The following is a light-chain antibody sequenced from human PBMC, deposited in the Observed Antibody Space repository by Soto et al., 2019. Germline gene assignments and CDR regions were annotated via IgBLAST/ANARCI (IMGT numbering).Light chain of an antibody. CDR2: AAS. V-gene: IGKV1-39*01. CDR3: QQYGSSKGLT. Sequence: DIQMTQSPSTLPASLGDRVTITCRASQTIGTYLNWYQQKPGKAPKSLIYAASNLQSGVPSRFSGSGSGTDFTLTISRLEHEDFAVYYCQQYGSSKGLTFGGGTKVDIK. CDR1: QTIGTY. J-gene: IGKJ4*01.